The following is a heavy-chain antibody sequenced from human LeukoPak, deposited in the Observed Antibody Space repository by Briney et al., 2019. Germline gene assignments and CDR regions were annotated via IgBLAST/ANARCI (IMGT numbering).Heavy chain of an antibody. CDR1: GGTFSSYA. CDR3: ARYGGSGSYPYYYYMDV. Sequence: GASVKVSCKASGGTFSSYAISWVRQAPGQGLEWMGGIIPIFGTANYAQKFQGRVTITADESTSTAYMELSSLRSEDTAVYYCARYGGSGSYPYYYYMDVWGKGTTVTISS. CDR2: IIPIFGTA. J-gene: IGHJ6*03. V-gene: IGHV1-69*13. D-gene: IGHD3-10*01.